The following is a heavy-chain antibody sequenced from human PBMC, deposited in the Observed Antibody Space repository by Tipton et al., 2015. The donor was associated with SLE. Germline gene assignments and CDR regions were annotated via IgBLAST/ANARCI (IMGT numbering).Heavy chain of an antibody. CDR1: EFTFSDYA. J-gene: IGHJ4*02. V-gene: IGHV3-30*04. Sequence: SLRLSCAASEFTFSDYAMHWVRQAPGKGLEWVAAISTHGSNTFYADSVKGRFTISRENSKNTLYLQMNGLRAEDTAVYYCARDLNWGCDYWGQGTLVTVSS. CDR2: ISTHGSNT. D-gene: IGHD7-27*01. CDR3: ARDLNWGCDY.